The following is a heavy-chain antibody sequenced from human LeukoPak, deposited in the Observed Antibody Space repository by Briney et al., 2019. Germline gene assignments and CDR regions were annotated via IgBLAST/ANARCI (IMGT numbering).Heavy chain of an antibody. V-gene: IGHV3-23*01. Sequence: GGSLRLSCAASGFTFSNYGVSWVRQAPGKGLEWVSGISGSGDNTYCADSVKGRFTISRDNSKNTLYVQMNSLGTEDTAAYYCAKGSYYDSSGSFYFDYWGQGTLVTVSS. CDR2: ISGSGDNT. CDR1: GFTFSNYG. D-gene: IGHD3-22*01. J-gene: IGHJ4*02. CDR3: AKGSYYDSSGSFYFDY.